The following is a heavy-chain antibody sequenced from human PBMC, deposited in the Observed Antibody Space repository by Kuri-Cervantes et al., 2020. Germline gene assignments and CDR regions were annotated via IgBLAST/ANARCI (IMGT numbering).Heavy chain of an antibody. J-gene: IGHJ4*02. V-gene: IGHV3-30*03. D-gene: IGHD6-25*01. Sequence: GGSLRLSCAASGFTFSSFGMHWVRQAPGKGLEWVAVISYDGSNKYYADSVKGRFTISRDNAKKSVYLQMNSLRVEDTAVYYCARRGPGLDWGQGTLVTVSS. CDR1: GFTFSSFG. CDR2: ISYDGSNK. CDR3: ARRGPGLD.